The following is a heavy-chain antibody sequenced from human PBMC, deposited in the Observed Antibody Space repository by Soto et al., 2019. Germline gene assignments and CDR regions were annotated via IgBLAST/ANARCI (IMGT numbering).Heavy chain of an antibody. CDR3: AANGLYCLDY. J-gene: IGHJ4*02. V-gene: IGHV4-4*02. CDR2: IYHSGSA. Sequence: QVQLQESGPGLVKPSGTLSPTCAVSSRSISSSNWWRWVRQPPGKGLEWIGEIYHSGSANYNPSLKSRVTISVDKSNNQFSLRLSSVTAADTALYYCAANGLYCLDYWGQGTQVTVSS. D-gene: IGHD1-26*01. CDR1: SRSISSSNW.